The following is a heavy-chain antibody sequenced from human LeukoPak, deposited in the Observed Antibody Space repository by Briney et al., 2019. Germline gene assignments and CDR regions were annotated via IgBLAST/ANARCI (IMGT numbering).Heavy chain of an antibody. J-gene: IGHJ6*02. D-gene: IGHD3-22*01. V-gene: IGHV3-7*03. CDR1: GFIFSGHW. Sequence: GGSLRLSCAASGFIFSGHWMSWVRQAPGKGLEWVANIKQDGSEKYYVDSVKGRFTISRDNAKNSLYLQMNSLRAEDTAVYYCARDMKDYDSSGYYLSYYYYYGMDVWGQGTTVTVSS. CDR3: ARDMKDYDSSGYYLSYYYYYGMDV. CDR2: IKQDGSEK.